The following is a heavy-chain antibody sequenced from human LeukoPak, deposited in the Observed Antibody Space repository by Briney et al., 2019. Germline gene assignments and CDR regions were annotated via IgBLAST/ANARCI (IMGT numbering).Heavy chain of an antibody. CDR2: IYSTGDT. Sequence: TSETLSLTCTVSGASINNYYWSWVRQPPLKGLEWIGYIYSTGDTSYNPSLESRVSISMDTPKNHFSLEITSVTAADTAVYYCARGSRVYDRSGFHTWHDYWGHGTLVTVSS. J-gene: IGHJ4*03. D-gene: IGHD3-22*01. V-gene: IGHV4-59*01. CDR3: ARGSRVYDRSGFHTWHDY. CDR1: GASINNYY.